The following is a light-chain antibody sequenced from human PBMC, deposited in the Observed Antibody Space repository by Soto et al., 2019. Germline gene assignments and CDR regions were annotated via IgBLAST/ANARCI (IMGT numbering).Light chain of an antibody. Sequence: DIQMTQSPSTLSAFVGDRVTITCRASQSIRTSLAWYQQKPEKAPKLLIYMASSLESGVPARFSGSGSATEFTLSISSLQPDDFATYYCQQYDSYSRTFGQGTKVEIK. CDR1: QSIRTS. J-gene: IGKJ1*01. CDR3: QQYDSYSRT. V-gene: IGKV1-5*03. CDR2: MAS.